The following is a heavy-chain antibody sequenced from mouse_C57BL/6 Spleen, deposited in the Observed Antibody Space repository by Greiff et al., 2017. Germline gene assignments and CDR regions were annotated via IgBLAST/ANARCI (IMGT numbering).Heavy chain of an antibody. CDR1: GYTFTSYW. V-gene: IGHV1-69*01. D-gene: IGHD3-2*01. CDR2: IDPSDSYT. Sequence: QVQLQQPGAELVMPGASVKLSCKASGYTFTSYWMHWVKQRPGQGLEWIGVIDPSDSYTNYNQKFKGKSTLTVDKSSSTAYMQLSSLTSEDSAVYYCARLETAEGFAYWGQGTLVTVSA. J-gene: IGHJ3*01. CDR3: ARLETAEGFAY.